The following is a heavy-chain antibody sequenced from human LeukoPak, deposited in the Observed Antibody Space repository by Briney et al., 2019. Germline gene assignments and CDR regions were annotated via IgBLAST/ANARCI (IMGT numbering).Heavy chain of an antibody. CDR1: GFTVSSNY. Sequence: GGSLRLSCAASGFTVSSNYMSWVRQAPGKGLEWVSIIHTGGTIYFADSVKGRFTISRDNSKNTLYLQMNSLRAEDTAVYYCARDSVVGAVPSFYFDYWGQGTLVTVSS. CDR2: IHTGGTI. J-gene: IGHJ4*02. D-gene: IGHD1-26*01. CDR3: ARDSVVGAVPSFYFDY. V-gene: IGHV3-53*05.